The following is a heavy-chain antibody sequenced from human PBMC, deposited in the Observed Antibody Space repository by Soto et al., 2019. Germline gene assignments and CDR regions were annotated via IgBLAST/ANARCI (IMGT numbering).Heavy chain of an antibody. CDR1: GFTVSSNY. V-gene: IGHV3-53*01. CDR3: AREYTAWPLAYGLDV. J-gene: IGHJ6*02. Sequence: GGSLRLSCAASGFTVSSNYMSWVRQAPGKGLEWVSVIYSGGSTYYADSVKGRFTISRDNSKNTLYLQMNSLRAEDTAVYYCAREYTAWPLAYGLDVWGQGTTVTVSS. D-gene: IGHD2-2*02. CDR2: IYSGGST.